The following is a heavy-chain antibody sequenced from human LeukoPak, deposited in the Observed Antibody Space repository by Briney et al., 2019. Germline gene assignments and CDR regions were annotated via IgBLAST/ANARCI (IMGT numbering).Heavy chain of an antibody. CDR2: ISGSGGIM. CDR3: AREYPDNGDGWGY. J-gene: IGHJ4*02. V-gene: IGHV3-48*03. CDR1: GFTFSNYE. D-gene: IGHD1-1*01. Sequence: PGGSLRISCAASGFTFSNYEMNWVRQAPGKGLEWISYISGSGGIMFYADSVKGRFTISRDNAKNSVYLQMSSLKAEDTAVYYCAREYPDNGDGWGYWGQGTLVTVSS.